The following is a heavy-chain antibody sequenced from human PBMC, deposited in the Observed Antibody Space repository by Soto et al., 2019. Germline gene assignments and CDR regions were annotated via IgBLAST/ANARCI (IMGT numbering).Heavy chain of an antibody. CDR1: GFTVSDYY. J-gene: IGHJ4*02. Sequence: GGSMGLSCAASGFTVSDYYMSWIRQAPGKGLEWVSYISSSGNTIYYADSVKGRFTISRDNAKNSLYLQMNSLRAEDTAVYYSARVPPPLDYWGQGTLVTVSS. CDR2: ISSSGNTI. V-gene: IGHV3-11*01. CDR3: ARVPPPLDY.